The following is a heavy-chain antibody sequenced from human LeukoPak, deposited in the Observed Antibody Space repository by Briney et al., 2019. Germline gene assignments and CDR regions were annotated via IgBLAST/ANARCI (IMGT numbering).Heavy chain of an antibody. CDR2: INHSGST. CDR3: ARDGPSLYYYYYGMDV. J-gene: IGHJ6*02. CDR1: GGSFSGYY. V-gene: IGHV4-34*01. Sequence: SETLSLTCAVYGGSFSGYYWSWIRQPPGKGLEWIGEINHSGSTNYNPFLKSRVTISVDTSKNQFSLKLSSVTAADTAVYYCARDGPSLYYYYYGMDVWGQGTTVTVSS.